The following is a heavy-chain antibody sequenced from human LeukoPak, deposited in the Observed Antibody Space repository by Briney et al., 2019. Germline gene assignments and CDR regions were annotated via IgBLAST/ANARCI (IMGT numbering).Heavy chain of an antibody. D-gene: IGHD3-3*01. CDR3: AKHIYGVVSIQQ. Sequence: GGSLRLSCAASGFTFSSCALSWVRQAPGKGLEWVSAISGSGGSTYYADSVKGRFTISRDNSKNTLYLQMNSLRAKDTAVYYCAKHIYGVVSIQQWGQGTLVTVSS. J-gene: IGHJ1*01. CDR1: GFTFSSCA. V-gene: IGHV3-23*01. CDR2: ISGSGGST.